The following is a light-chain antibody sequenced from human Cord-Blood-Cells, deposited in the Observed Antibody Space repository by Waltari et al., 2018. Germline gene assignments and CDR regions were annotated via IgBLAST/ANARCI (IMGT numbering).Light chain of an antibody. CDR1: SSDVGGSNY. CDR3: SSYTSSSTWV. CDR2: DVS. J-gene: IGLJ3*02. Sequence: QSALTQPASVSGSPGQSITISCTGTSSDVGGSNYVSWYQQHPGKAHKLMIYDVSKRPSGVSNRFSGSKSGNTASLTISGLQAEDEADYYCSSYTSSSTWVFGGGTKLTVL. V-gene: IGLV2-14*01.